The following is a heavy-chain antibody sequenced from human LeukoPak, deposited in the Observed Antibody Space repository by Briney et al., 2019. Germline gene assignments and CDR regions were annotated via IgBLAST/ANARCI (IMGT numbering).Heavy chain of an antibody. CDR3: ARLLSHCGGDCYLRNWYFDL. CDR1: GYSFTSYW. D-gene: IGHD2-21*02. V-gene: IGHV5-51*01. CDR2: IYPGDSDT. J-gene: IGHJ2*01. Sequence: GESLKISCKGSGYSFTSYWIGWVRQMPGKGLEWMGIIYPGDSDTRYSPSFQGQVTISADKSISTAYLQWSSLKASDTAMYYCARLLSHCGGDCYLRNWYFDLWGRGTLVTVSS.